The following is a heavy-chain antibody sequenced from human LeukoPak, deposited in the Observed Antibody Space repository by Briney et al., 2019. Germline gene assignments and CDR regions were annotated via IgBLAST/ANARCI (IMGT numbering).Heavy chain of an antibody. Sequence: GGSLRLSCAASGFTFSSYAMNWVRQAPGKGLEWVSSISSSSSYIYYADSVKGRFTISRDNAKNSLYLQMNSLRAEDTAVYYCARDIVVVVAARAFDIWGQGTMVTVSS. CDR1: GFTFSSYA. CDR3: ARDIVVVVAARAFDI. V-gene: IGHV3-21*01. J-gene: IGHJ3*02. CDR2: ISSSSSYI. D-gene: IGHD2-15*01.